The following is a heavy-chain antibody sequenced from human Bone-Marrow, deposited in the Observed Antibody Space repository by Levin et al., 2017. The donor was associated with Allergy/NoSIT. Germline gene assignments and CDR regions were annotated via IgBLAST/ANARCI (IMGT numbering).Heavy chain of an antibody. Sequence: SETLSLTCAVYGGSFSGYYWSWIRQPPGKGLEWIGGIDHGGSTNYNPSLKSRLTFSIDASKSQFSLNLSSLTAADTAVYYCARDKGPKYCPNGVCYSVGYFDYWGQGTLVTVSS. D-gene: IGHD2-8*01. CDR2: IDHGGST. J-gene: IGHJ4*02. CDR3: ARDKGPKYCPNGVCYSVGYFDY. V-gene: IGHV4-34*01. CDR1: GGSFSGYY.